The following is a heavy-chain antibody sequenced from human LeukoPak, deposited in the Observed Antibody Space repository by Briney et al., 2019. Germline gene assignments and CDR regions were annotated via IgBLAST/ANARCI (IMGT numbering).Heavy chain of an antibody. D-gene: IGHD3-22*01. CDR3: ARAAAVPTYYYDNSGYYGFDY. CDR1: GYTFTGYY. CDR2: INPNSGGT. V-gene: IGHV1-2*02. J-gene: IGHJ4*02. Sequence: ASVKVSCKASGYTFTGYYMHWVRQAPGQGLEWMGWINPNSGGTNYAQKFQGRVTMTRDTSISTAYMELSRLRSDDTAVYYCARAAAVPTYYYDNSGYYGFDYWGQGTLVTVSS.